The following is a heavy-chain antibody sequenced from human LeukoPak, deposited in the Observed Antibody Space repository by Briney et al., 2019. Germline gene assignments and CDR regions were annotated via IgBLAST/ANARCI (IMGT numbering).Heavy chain of an antibody. D-gene: IGHD3-9*01. V-gene: IGHV3-23*01. CDR3: AKWGDYDILTGYYVPDY. Sequence: PGTSLRLSCVASGFTFTNYAMSWVPQAPGKGLEWVSAITGSDGSSYYADSVKGRFTISRDNSKNTLYLQVNSLRAEDTAVYYCAKWGDYDILTGYYVPDYWGQGTLVTVSS. J-gene: IGHJ4*02. CDR1: GFTFTNYA. CDR2: ITGSDGSS.